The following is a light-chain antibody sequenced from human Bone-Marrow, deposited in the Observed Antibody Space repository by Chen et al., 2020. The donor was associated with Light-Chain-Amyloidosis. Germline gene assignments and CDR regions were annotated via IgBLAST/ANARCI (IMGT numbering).Light chain of an antibody. CDR2: DDS. CDR1: NIGSKS. Sequence: SYVLTQPSSVSVAPGQTATIACGGNNIGSKSVHWYQQTPGQAPLLVVYDDSDRPSGIPERLSGANSGTTATLTISRVEAGDEADYYGQVWDRSSDRPVFGGGTKLTVL. V-gene: IGLV3-21*02. CDR3: QVWDRSSDRPV. J-gene: IGLJ3*02.